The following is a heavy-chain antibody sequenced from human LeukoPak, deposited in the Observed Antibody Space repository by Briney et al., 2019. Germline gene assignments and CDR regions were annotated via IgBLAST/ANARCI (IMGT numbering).Heavy chain of an antibody. CDR1: EFTFNSYG. D-gene: IGHD3-10*01. Sequence: GGSLRLSCAASEFTFNSYGMHWVRQAPGKGLEWVAFIRYDGSNKYYADSVKGRFTISRDNAKNSLYLQMDSLRAEDTAVYYCARGLWFGELGYDYWGQGTLVTVSS. J-gene: IGHJ4*02. CDR3: ARGLWFGELGYDY. CDR2: IRYDGSNK. V-gene: IGHV3-30*02.